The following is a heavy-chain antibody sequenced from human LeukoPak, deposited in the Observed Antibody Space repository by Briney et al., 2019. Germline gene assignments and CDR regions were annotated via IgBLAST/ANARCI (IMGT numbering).Heavy chain of an antibody. D-gene: IGHD6-13*01. J-gene: IGHJ2*01. Sequence: SETLTLTCTVSGCSFSSYFWSWMRQAPGKGLEWIGYIYTSGNSDYNPSHKSRVTISVDTFKLQFALSLSSVTAADTALYYCARSHGSWTDWYFDLWGSGTLVIVSS. CDR3: ARSHGSWTDWYFDL. CDR2: IYTSGNS. V-gene: IGHV4-4*09. CDR1: GCSFSSYF.